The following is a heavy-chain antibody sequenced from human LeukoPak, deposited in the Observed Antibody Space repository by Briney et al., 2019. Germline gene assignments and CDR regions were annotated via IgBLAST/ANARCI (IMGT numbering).Heavy chain of an antibody. CDR2: VKQDGSEK. CDR3: AGGLRFLEYV. J-gene: IGHJ6*02. CDR1: GFTFSTSW. Sequence: GGSLRLSCAASGFTFSTSWMTWVRQAPGKGLEWVANVKQDGSEKYYVDSVKGRFAVSRDNAKNSLYLQMNSLRAEDTAVYYCAGGLRFLEYVWGQGTTVTVSS. D-gene: IGHD3-3*01. V-gene: IGHV3-7*01.